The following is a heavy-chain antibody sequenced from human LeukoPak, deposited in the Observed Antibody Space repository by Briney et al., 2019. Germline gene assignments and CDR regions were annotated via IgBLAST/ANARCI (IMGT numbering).Heavy chain of an antibody. Sequence: GGSLRLSRSASRFTFSNFNMHWVRQAPGKGLQFVSGITSDGGSIDYADSVRGRFTISRDNSKNTLYLRMTSLRVEDTALYYCVRGLYGLGLDYWGPGTLVTVSS. J-gene: IGHJ4*02. CDR1: RFTFSNFN. V-gene: IGHV3-64D*06. CDR3: VRGLYGLGLDY. CDR2: ITSDGGSI. D-gene: IGHD3-10*01.